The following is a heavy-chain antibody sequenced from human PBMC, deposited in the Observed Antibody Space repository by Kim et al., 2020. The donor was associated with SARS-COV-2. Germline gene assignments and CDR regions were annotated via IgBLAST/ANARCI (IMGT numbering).Heavy chain of an antibody. CDR3: ARGGSPQSGPDY. Sequence: SETLSLTCAVSGDSMTSGYYSCSWIRQPPGKGLEGIGYIYYSGETYYHPSLKSRVTISADRSKSQLSLSLNSVTAADTAVYYCARGGSPQSGPDYWGPGILVTVSS. D-gene: IGHD2-15*01. V-gene: IGHV4-30-2*01. CDR2: IYYSGET. J-gene: IGHJ4*02. CDR1: GDSMTSGYYS.